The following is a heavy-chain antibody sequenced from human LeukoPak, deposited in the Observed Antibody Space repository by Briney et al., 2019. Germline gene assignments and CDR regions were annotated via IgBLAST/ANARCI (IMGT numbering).Heavy chain of an antibody. D-gene: IGHD5-12*01. CDR3: ASRRGYSGYYYYYMDV. CDR1: GFTFSSYS. Sequence: GGSLRLSCAASGFTFSSYSMNWVRQAPGKGLEWVSSISSSSSYIYYADSVKGRFTISRDNAKNSLYPQMNSLRAEDTAVYYCASRRGYSGYYYYYMDVWGKGTTVTVSS. J-gene: IGHJ6*03. CDR2: ISSSSSYI. V-gene: IGHV3-21*01.